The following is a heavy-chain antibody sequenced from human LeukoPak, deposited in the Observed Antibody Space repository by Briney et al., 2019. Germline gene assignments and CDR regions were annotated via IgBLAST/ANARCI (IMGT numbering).Heavy chain of an antibody. CDR3: ARALPEGYDILTGYYYYYYGMDV. Sequence: SDTLSLTCAVSGGSISSSNWWSWVRQPPGKGLEWIGEIYHSGSTNYNPSLKSRVTISVDKSKNQFSLKLSSVTAADTAVYYCARALPEGYDILTGYYYYYYGMDVWGQGTTVTVS. V-gene: IGHV4-4*02. CDR2: IYHSGST. J-gene: IGHJ6*02. D-gene: IGHD3-9*01. CDR1: GGSISSSNW.